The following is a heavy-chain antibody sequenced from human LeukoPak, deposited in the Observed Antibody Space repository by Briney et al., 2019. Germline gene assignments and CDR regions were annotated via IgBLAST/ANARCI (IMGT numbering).Heavy chain of an antibody. D-gene: IGHD4-17*01. CDR3: ARSHYGDYDY. J-gene: IGHJ4*02. Sequence: SETLSLTCTVSGGSISSYYWSWIRQPPGKGLEWIGYIYYSGSTNYNPSLKSRVTISVDTSKNQFSLKLSSVTTADTAVYYCARSHYGDYDYWGQGTLVTVSS. CDR2: IYYSGST. V-gene: IGHV4-59*08. CDR1: GGSISSYY.